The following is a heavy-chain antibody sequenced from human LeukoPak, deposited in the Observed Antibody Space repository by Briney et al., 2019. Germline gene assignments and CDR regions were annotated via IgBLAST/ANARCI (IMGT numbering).Heavy chain of an antibody. J-gene: IGHJ6*02. CDR1: GGSIRSSYYY. V-gene: IGHV4-39*01. CDR3: ARGVVVPAADYYYYGMDV. CDR2: IYDSGST. Sequence: SETLSLTCTVSGGSIRSSYYYWGWIRQPPGKGLEWIGSIYDSGSTYYNPSLKSRVTISVDTSKNQFSLKLSSVTAADTAVYYCARGVVVPAADYYYYGMDVWGQGTTVTVSS. D-gene: IGHD2-2*01.